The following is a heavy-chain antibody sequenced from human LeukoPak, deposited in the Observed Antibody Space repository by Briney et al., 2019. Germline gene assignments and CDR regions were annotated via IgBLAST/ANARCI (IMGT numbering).Heavy chain of an antibody. D-gene: IGHD3-10*01. J-gene: IGHJ6*03. CDR1: GYTFTGYY. Sequence: GASVKVSCKASGYTFTGYYMHWVRQAPGQGLEWMGWINPNSGGTNYAQKFQGRVTMTRDTSISTAYMELSRLRSDDTAVYYCAHSFYGSGHGATIDYYYYYMDVWGKGTTVTVSS. CDR2: INPNSGGT. V-gene: IGHV1-2*02. CDR3: AHSFYGSGHGATIDYYYYYMDV.